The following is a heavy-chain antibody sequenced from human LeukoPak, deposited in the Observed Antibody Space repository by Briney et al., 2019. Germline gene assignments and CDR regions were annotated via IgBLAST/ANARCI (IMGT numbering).Heavy chain of an antibody. Sequence: SETLSLTCTVSGGSISSGSYYWSWIRQPAGKGLEWIGRIYTSGSTNYNPSLKSRVTISVDTSKNQFSLKLSSVTAADTAVYYCARHEEEDGYNAKTPDYWGQGTLVTVSS. CDR3: ARHEEEDGYNAKTPDY. V-gene: IGHV4-61*02. J-gene: IGHJ4*02. CDR1: GGSISSGSYY. D-gene: IGHD5-24*01. CDR2: IYTSGST.